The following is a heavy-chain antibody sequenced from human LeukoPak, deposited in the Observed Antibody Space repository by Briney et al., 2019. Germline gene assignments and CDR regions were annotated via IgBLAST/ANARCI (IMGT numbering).Heavy chain of an antibody. Sequence: ASVKVSCKASGYTFTSYGISWVRQAPGQGLEWMGWINPNSGGTNYAQKFQGRVTMTRDTSISTAYMELSRLRSDDTAVYYCARSPDSSGYESSVAFDIWGQGTMVTVSS. J-gene: IGHJ3*02. CDR1: GYTFTSYG. V-gene: IGHV1-2*02. CDR2: INPNSGGT. CDR3: ARSPDSSGYESSVAFDI. D-gene: IGHD3-22*01.